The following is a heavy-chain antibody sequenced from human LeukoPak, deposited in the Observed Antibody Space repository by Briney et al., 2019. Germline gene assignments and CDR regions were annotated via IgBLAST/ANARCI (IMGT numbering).Heavy chain of an antibody. CDR2: MYYSGST. J-gene: IGHJ4*02. D-gene: IGHD3-22*01. CDR1: GGSISSYY. V-gene: IGHV4-59*05. CDR3: AGDSSGYWYYY. Sequence: SETLSLTCTVSGGSISSYYWSWIRQPPGKGLEWIGSMYYSGSTYYNPSLKSRVTISVDTSKNQFSLKLSSVTAADTAVYYCAGDSSGYWYYYWGQGTLVTVSS.